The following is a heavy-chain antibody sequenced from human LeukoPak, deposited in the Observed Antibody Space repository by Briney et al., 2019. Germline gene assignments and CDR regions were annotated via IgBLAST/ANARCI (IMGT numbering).Heavy chain of an antibody. V-gene: IGHV4-39*01. J-gene: IGHJ4*02. D-gene: IGHD5-18*01. CDR1: GDSTTSHTYY. Sequence: SEPLSLTCTVSGDSTTSHTYYWGWIRKPPGKGLEWLGSSYYTGSTYYNPSLESRVTISLDTSKNQFSLKLSSVTVADTAIYYCARHLYSSTRNPTFDYWGQGTRVTVPS. CDR3: ARHLYSSTRNPTFDY. CDR2: SYYTGST.